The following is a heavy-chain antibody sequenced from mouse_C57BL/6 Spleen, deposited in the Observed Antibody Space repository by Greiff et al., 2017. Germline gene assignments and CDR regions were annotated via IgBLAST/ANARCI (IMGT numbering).Heavy chain of an antibody. D-gene: IGHD2-2*01. CDR3: ARSEGYAGAMDY. J-gene: IGHJ4*01. Sequence: QVQLQQSGAELVKPGASVKLSCKASGYTFTSYWMQWVKQRPGQGLEWIGEIDPSDSYTNSNQKFKGKATLTVDTSSSTAYMQLSSLTSEDSAVYYCARSEGYAGAMDYWGQGTSVTVSS. CDR2: IDPSDSYT. CDR1: GYTFTSYW. V-gene: IGHV1-50*01.